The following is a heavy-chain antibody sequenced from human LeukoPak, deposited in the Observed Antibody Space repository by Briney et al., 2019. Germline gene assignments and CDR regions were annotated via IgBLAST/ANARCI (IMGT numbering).Heavy chain of an antibody. CDR2: ISSSSSYI. J-gene: IGHJ4*02. CDR3: ARGDGDPAYDFWSGYFRYFDY. V-gene: IGHV3-21*01. CDR1: GFTFSSYS. Sequence: GGSLRLSCAASGFTFSSYSMNWGRQAPGKGLEWVSSISSSSSYIYYADSVKGRFTISRDNAKNSLYLQMNSLRAEDTAVYYCARGDGDPAYDFWSGYFRYFDYWGQGTLVTVSS. D-gene: IGHD3-3*01.